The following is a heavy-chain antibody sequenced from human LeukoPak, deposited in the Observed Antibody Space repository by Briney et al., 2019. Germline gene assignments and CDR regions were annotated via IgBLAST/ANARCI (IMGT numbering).Heavy chain of an antibody. Sequence: GGSLRLSCAASGFTFNNYLMTWVRQAPGKGLEWVANIKQDGSEKYYVDSVRGRFTISRDNAKNSLYLQMNTLRAEDTATYYCARSPLKWELPGYWGQGTLVTVSS. CDR3: ARSPLKWELPGY. V-gene: IGHV3-7*01. CDR2: IKQDGSEK. CDR1: GFTFNNYL. D-gene: IGHD1-26*01. J-gene: IGHJ4*02.